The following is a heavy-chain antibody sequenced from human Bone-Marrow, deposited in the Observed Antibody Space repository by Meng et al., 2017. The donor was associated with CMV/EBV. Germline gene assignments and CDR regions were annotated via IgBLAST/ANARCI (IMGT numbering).Heavy chain of an antibody. D-gene: IGHD6-19*01. CDR1: GYTFTGYG. CDR3: ARARIGQWLVLV. Sequence: ASVKVSCKASGYTFTGYGISWLRLAPGQGLEWMAWISAYNGKTNYAQKFQGRVTMTTDTSTTTAYMELRSLRSDDTAVYYCARARIGQWLVLVWGQGTLVTVSS. V-gene: IGHV1-18*01. CDR2: ISAYNGKT. J-gene: IGHJ4*02.